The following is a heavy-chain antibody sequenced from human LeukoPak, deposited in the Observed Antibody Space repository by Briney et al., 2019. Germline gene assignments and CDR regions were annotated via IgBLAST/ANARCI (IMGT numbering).Heavy chain of an antibody. CDR3: ARSTGPIDY. CDR2: TYYRSKWST. Sequence: SQTLSLTCAISGDSVSSNSAAWNWIRQSPSRGLEWLGRTYYRSKWSTYYAVSVKSRISINRDTSKNQISLQLNSVTPEDTAVYYCARSTGPIDYWGQGALVTVSS. CDR1: GDSVSSNSAA. J-gene: IGHJ4*02. V-gene: IGHV6-1*01. D-gene: IGHD1-1*01.